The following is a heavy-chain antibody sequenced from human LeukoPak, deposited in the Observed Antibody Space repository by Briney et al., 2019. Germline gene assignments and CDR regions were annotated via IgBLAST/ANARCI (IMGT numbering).Heavy chain of an antibody. CDR2: IKQDGSEK. J-gene: IGHJ4*02. Sequence: GGSLRLSCAASGFTFSSYGMHWVRQAPGKGLEWVANIKQDGSEKYYVDSVKGRFTISRDNAKNSLYLQMNSLRAEDTAVYYCARWGAHFDYWGQGTLVTVSS. CDR3: ARWGAHFDY. D-gene: IGHD1-26*01. V-gene: IGHV3-7*01. CDR1: GFTFSSYG.